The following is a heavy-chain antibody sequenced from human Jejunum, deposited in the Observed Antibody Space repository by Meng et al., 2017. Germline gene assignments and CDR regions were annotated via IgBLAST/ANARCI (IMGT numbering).Heavy chain of an antibody. Sequence: HLHESGPGLVKPSQTLSLTCTVSGASMSSGNYYWTWIRQHPGKGLEWIGYIYYSGSTYYNPSLQSLVTISIDMSENQFSLKLTSVTAADTAVYYCARVNWTSSYWYFDLWGRGTLVTVSS. V-gene: IGHV4-31*01. CDR2: IYYSGST. D-gene: IGHD1-1*01. CDR3: ARVNWTSSYWYFDL. J-gene: IGHJ2*01. CDR1: GASMSSGNYY.